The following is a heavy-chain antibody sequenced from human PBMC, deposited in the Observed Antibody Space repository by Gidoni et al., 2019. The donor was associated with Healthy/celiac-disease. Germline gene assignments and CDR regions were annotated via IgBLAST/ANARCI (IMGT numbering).Heavy chain of an antibody. CDR2: INHSGST. J-gene: IGHJ6*03. V-gene: IGHV4-34*01. CDR3: ARTRSTIFGVVTYYYYYYMDV. D-gene: IGHD3-3*01. Sequence: IRQPPGKGLEWIGEINHSGSTNYNPSLKSRVTISVDTSKNQFSLKLSSVTAADTAVYYCARTRSTIFGVVTYYYYYYMDVWGKGTTVTVSS.